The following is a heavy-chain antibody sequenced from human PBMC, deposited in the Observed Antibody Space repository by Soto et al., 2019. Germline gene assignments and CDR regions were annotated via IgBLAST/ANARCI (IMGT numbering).Heavy chain of an antibody. Sequence: GRDRRLCRGASAVMSSRYWMHWGRLLPGKWMVWLSPINRNGDNIRYADSVKGRFTISRDNAKNTLYLQMNSLRAEDTAVYYCATVWANSGYYVDYDYWGQGP. V-gene: IGHV3-74*01. J-gene: IGHJ4*02. CDR2: INRNGDNI. D-gene: IGHD3-22*01. CDR3: ATVWANSGYYVDYDY. CDR1: AVMSSRYW.